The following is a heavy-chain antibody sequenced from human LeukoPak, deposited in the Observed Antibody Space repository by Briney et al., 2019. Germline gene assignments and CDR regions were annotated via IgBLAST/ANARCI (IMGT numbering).Heavy chain of an antibody. D-gene: IGHD2-2*01. CDR1: GFTFSSYA. CDR2: ISGSGGST. Sequence: QPGGSLRLSCAASGFTFSSYAMSWVRQAPGKGLEWVSAISGSGGSTYYADSVKGRFTISRDNSKNTLYLQMNSLRAEDTAVYYCAKYSSTTRFWSGAFDIWGQGTMVTVSS. CDR3: AKYSSTTRFWSGAFDI. V-gene: IGHV3-23*01. J-gene: IGHJ3*02.